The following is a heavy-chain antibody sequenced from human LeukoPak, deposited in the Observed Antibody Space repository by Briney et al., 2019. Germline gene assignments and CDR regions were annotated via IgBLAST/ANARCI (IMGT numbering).Heavy chain of an antibody. Sequence: GGSLRLSCAASGLTFRNYGMHWVRQGPRKGQGWVSIIWYDGSNKYYADSAKGRFTISRDNSNNTLYLHLSRLRAEDTAVSYFAKRGESDGLYYFDSWGQGTLVTVSS. CDR1: GLTFRNYG. CDR2: IWYDGSNK. V-gene: IGHV3-30*02. CDR3: AKRGESDGLYYFDS. J-gene: IGHJ4*02. D-gene: IGHD3-16*01.